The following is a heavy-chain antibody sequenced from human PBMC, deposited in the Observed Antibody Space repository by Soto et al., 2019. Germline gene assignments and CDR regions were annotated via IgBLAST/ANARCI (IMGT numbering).Heavy chain of an antibody. CDR2: INPNSGGT. D-gene: IGHD6-13*01. CDR1: GYTFPGDY. V-gene: IGHV1-2*02. J-gene: IGHJ4*02. CDR3: ARGGGQQPAYDY. Sequence: ASVQVSCKASGYTFPGDYMHWVRQAPGQGLEWMGWINPNSGGTNYAQKFQGRVTMTRNTSISTAYMELSSLRSEDTAVYYCARGGGQQPAYDYWGQGNLVTVSS.